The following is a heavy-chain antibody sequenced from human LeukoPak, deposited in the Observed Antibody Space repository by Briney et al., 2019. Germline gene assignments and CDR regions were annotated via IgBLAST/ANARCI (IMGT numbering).Heavy chain of an antibody. D-gene: IGHD3-22*01. Sequence: PSETLSLTCTVSGGSISSSSYYWGWIRQPPGKGLEWIGSIYYSGSTYYNPSLKRRVTISVDTSKNQFSLKLSSVTAADTAVYYCARQAITMIVGGVFDYWGQGTLVTVSS. CDR3: ARQAITMIVGGVFDY. V-gene: IGHV4-39*01. J-gene: IGHJ4*02. CDR1: GGSISSSSYY. CDR2: IYYSGST.